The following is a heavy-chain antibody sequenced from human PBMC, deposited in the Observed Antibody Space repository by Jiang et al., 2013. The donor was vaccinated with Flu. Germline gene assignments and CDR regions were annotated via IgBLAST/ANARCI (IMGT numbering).Heavy chain of an antibody. CDR1: GYTFTAFY. Sequence: SVEVSCKTSGYTFTAFYVHWVRQAPGQGLEWMGWINPNSGGTNYAQKFQGRVTMTRDTSISTAYMELSRLRSDDTAVYYCARVGWELLRSGYFDYWGQGTLVTVSS. CDR2: INPNSGGT. J-gene: IGHJ4*02. V-gene: IGHV1-2*02. CDR3: ARVGWELLRSGYFDY. D-gene: IGHD1-26*01.